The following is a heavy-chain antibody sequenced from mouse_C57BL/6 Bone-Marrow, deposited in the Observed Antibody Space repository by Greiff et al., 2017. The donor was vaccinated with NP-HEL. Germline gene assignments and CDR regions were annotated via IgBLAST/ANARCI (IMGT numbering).Heavy chain of an antibody. CDR2: IRSKSNNYAT. J-gene: IGHJ4*01. V-gene: IGHV10-1*01. CDR3: VRAGSPHAMDY. CDR1: GFSFNTYA. Sequence: DVMLVESGGGLVQPKGSLKLSCAASGFSFNTYAMNWVRQAPGKGLEWVARIRSKSNNYATYYADSVKDRFTISRDDSESMLYLQMNNLKTEDTAMYYCVRAGSPHAMDYWGQGTSVTVSS. D-gene: IGHD1-1*01.